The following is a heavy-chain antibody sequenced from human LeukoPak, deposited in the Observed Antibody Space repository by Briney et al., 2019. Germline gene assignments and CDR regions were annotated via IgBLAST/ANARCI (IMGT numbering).Heavy chain of an antibody. CDR3: ARVVSVVVPAAIHRWFDP. CDR1: GGSISSGDYY. Sequence: SETLSLTCTVSGGSISSGDYYWSWIRQPPGKGLEWIGYIYYSGSTYYNPSLKSRVTISVDTSKNQFSLKLSSVTAADTAVYYCARVVSVVVPAAIHRWFDPWGQGTLVTVSS. D-gene: IGHD2-2*02. J-gene: IGHJ5*02. CDR2: IYYSGST. V-gene: IGHV4-30-4*01.